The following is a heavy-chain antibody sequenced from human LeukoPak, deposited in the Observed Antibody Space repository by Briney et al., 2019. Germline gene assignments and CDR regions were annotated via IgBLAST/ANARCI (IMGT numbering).Heavy chain of an antibody. CDR2: ISYDGSNK. CDR3: ASGFAGDCSGGSCYYFDY. D-gene: IGHD2-15*01. CDR1: GFTFSDYY. V-gene: IGHV3-30-3*01. J-gene: IGHJ4*02. Sequence: GGSLRLSCAASGFTFSDYYMSWIRQAPGKGLEWVAVISYDGSNKYYADSVKGRFTISRDNSKNTLYLQMNSLRAEDTAVYYCASGFAGDCSGGSCYYFDYWGQGTLVTVSS.